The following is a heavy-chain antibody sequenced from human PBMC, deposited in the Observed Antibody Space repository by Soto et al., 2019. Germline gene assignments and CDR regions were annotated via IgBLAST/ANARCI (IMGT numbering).Heavy chain of an antibody. V-gene: IGHV4-39*01. CDR1: GGSISSSSYY. J-gene: IGHJ4*02. D-gene: IGHD2-2*01. CDR3: AIDDRFDCSSTSCNELFAY. CDR2: IYYSGST. Sequence: SETLSLTCTVSGGSISSSSYYWGWIRQPPGKGLEWIGSIYYSGSTYYNPSLKSRVTISVDTSKNQFSLKLSSVTAADTAVYYCAIDDRFDCSSTSCNELFAYWGQGTLVTVSS.